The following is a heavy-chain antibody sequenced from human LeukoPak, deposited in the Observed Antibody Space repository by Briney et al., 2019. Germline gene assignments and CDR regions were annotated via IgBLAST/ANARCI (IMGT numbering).Heavy chain of an antibody. CDR2: ISKSSTYI. D-gene: IGHD5-12*01. Sequence: GGSLRLSCTASGFTFRSYTMNWVRQAPGKGLEWVSAISKSSTYIKYADSVKGRFTISRDNAKNSLCLQMNSLRAEDTAVYYCASGSRRFDYWGQGTLVTVSS. CDR3: ASGSRRFDY. J-gene: IGHJ4*02. V-gene: IGHV3-21*01. CDR1: GFTFRSYT.